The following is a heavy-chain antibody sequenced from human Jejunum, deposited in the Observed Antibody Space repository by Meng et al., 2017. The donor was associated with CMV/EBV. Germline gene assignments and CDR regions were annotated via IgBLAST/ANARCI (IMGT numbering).Heavy chain of an antibody. Sequence: FAFASAWMRWVRRAPGKGLEWVGLIRRKSAGGAVDYAARVKGKFTISRDDSKNTLYLQMNSLKIEDTAMYYCATDRMILGDGLGYWGQGTLVTVSS. D-gene: IGHD2-21*01. V-gene: IGHV3-15*01. CDR1: FAFASAW. CDR3: ATDRMILGDGLGY. CDR2: IRRKSAGGAV. J-gene: IGHJ4*02.